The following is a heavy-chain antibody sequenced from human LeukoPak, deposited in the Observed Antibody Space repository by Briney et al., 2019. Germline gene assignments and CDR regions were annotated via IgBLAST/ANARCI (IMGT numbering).Heavy chain of an antibody. D-gene: IGHD1/OR15-1a*01. CDR1: GGSFSGYY. Sequence: SETLSLTCAVYGGSFSGYYWSWIRQPPGKGLEWIGEINHSGSTNYNPSLKSRVTISVDTSKNQFSLKLSSVTAADTAVYYCARGRNWNTGGWFDLWGQGTLVTVSS. J-gene: IGHJ5*02. CDR3: ARGRNWNTGGWFDL. V-gene: IGHV4-34*01. CDR2: INHSGST.